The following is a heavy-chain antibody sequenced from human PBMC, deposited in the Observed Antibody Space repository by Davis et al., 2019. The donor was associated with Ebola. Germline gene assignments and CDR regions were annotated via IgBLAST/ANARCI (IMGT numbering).Heavy chain of an antibody. Sequence: GESLKISCVASGFTSSSYWMHWVRQAPGKGLVWVSLIKSDGSSTRYADSVKGRFTISRDNAKNTLYLQMNSLRAEDTAVYYCARVRWFGELLGYYYGMDVWGQGTTVTVSS. CDR1: GFTSSSYW. CDR3: ARVRWFGELLGYYYGMDV. D-gene: IGHD3-10*01. V-gene: IGHV3-74*01. J-gene: IGHJ6*02. CDR2: IKSDGSST.